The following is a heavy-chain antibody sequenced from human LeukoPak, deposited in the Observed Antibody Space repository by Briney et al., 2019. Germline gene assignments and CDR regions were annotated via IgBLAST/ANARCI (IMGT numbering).Heavy chain of an antibody. D-gene: IGHD3-22*01. CDR3: ARDWGYYDSSGYYFAWFDP. CDR2: INPNSGGT. J-gene: IGHJ5*02. V-gene: IGHV1-2*02. Sequence: ASVKVSCKASGYTFTGYYMHWVRQAPGQGLEWMGWINPNSGGTNYAQKLQGRVTMTTDTSTSTAYMELRSLRSDDTAVYYCARDWGYYDSSGYYFAWFDPWGQGTLVTVSS. CDR1: GYTFTGYY.